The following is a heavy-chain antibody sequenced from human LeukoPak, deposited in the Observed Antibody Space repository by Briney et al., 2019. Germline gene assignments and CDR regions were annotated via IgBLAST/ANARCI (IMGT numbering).Heavy chain of an antibody. J-gene: IGHJ4*02. CDR1: GGSVSSGSYY. CDR3: ARLRFLLRYFDWLGCYFDY. V-gene: IGHV4-39*01. CDR2: IYYSGST. Sequence: SGTLSLTCTVSGGSVSSGSYYWGWIRQPPGKGLEWIGSIYYSGSTYYNPSLKSRVTISVDTSKNQFSLKLSSVTAADTAVYYCARLRFLLRYFDWLGCYFDYWGQGTLVTVSS. D-gene: IGHD3-9*01.